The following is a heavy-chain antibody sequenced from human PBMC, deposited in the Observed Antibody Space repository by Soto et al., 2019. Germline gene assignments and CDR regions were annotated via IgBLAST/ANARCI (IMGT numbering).Heavy chain of an antibody. CDR1: GGTFSSYA. CDR3: ARDGYYKTVNSMVRGVNNGMDV. V-gene: IGHV1-69*13. Sequence: ASVKVSCKASGGTFSSYAISWVRQAPGQGLEWMGGIIPIFGTANYAQKFQGRVTITADESTSTAYMELSSLRSEDTAVYYCARDGYYKTVNSMVRGVNNGMDVWGQGTTVTVSS. D-gene: IGHD3-10*01. J-gene: IGHJ6*02. CDR2: IIPIFGTA.